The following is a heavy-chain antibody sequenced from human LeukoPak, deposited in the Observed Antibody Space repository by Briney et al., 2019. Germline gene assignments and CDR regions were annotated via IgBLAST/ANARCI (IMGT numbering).Heavy chain of an antibody. Sequence: GGSLRLSCAASGFTFSSYGMHWVRQAPGKGLEWVAVISYDGSNKYYADSVKGRFTISRDNSKNTLYLQMNSLRDEDTAVYYCARDPGLDYWGQGTLVAVSS. V-gene: IGHV3-30*03. CDR2: ISYDGSNK. CDR1: GFTFSSYG. D-gene: IGHD7-27*01. CDR3: ARDPGLDY. J-gene: IGHJ4*02.